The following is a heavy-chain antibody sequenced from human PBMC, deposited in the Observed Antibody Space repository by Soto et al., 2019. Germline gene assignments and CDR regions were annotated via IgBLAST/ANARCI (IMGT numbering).Heavy chain of an antibody. CDR2: ISGSGGST. D-gene: IGHD4-17*01. Sequence: PGGSLRLSCAASGFTFSSYAMSWVRRAPGKGLEWVSAISGSGGSTYYADSVKGRFTISRDNSKNTLYLQMNSLRAEDTAVYYCAKGQDDYGHYEHFDYWGQGTLVTVSS. CDR1: GFTFSSYA. V-gene: IGHV3-23*01. J-gene: IGHJ4*02. CDR3: AKGQDDYGHYEHFDY.